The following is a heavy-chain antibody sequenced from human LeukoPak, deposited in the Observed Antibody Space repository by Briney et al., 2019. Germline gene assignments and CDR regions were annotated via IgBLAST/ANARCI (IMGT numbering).Heavy chain of an antibody. CDR1: GGSFSGYY. J-gene: IGHJ5*02. CDR2: INHSGST. Sequence: SETLSLTCAAYGGSFSGYYWSWIRRPPGKGLEWIGEINHSGSTNYNPSLKSRVTISVDTSKNQFSLKLSSVTAADTAVYYCARGGGWRRHYYDSSGYSRENWFDPWGQGTLVTVSS. D-gene: IGHD3-22*01. V-gene: IGHV4-34*01. CDR3: ARGGGWRRHYYDSSGYSRENWFDP.